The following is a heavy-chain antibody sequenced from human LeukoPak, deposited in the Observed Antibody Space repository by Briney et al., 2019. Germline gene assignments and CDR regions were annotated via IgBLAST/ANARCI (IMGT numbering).Heavy chain of an antibody. J-gene: IGHJ4*02. CDR2: ISSSSSYI. V-gene: IGHV3-21*01. CDR1: GFTFSSYS. Sequence: PGGSLRLSCAASGFTFSSYSMNWDRQAPGKGLEWVSSISSSSSYIYYADSVKGRFTISRDNAKNSLYLQMNRLTVEDTAVYYCGRGMRDYYGLDYWGQGILVTVSS. D-gene: IGHD3-10*01. CDR3: GRGMRDYYGLDY.